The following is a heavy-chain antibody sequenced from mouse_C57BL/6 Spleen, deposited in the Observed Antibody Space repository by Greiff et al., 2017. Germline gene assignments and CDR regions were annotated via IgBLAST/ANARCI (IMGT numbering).Heavy chain of an antibody. J-gene: IGHJ4*01. V-gene: IGHV5-9*01. CDR3: ARRRPYAMDY. Sequence: DVQLVESGGGLVKPGGSLKLSCAASGFTFSSYTMSWVRQTPEKRLEWVATISGGGGNTYYPDSVKGRFTISRDNAKNTLYLQMSSLRSEDTALYYCARRRPYAMDYWGQGTSVTVSS. CDR2: ISGGGGNT. CDR1: GFTFSSYT.